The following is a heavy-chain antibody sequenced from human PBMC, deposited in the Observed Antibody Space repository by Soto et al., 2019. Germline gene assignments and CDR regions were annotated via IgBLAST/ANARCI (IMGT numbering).Heavy chain of an antibody. D-gene: IGHD2-2*02. CDR3: ARYCSSISCYTAGMDV. J-gene: IGHJ6*02. CDR1: GFSLSTSGVG. V-gene: IGHV2-5*02. Sequence: GSGPTLVNPTPTLTPTCTFSGFSLSTSGVGVGWIRQPPGKALEWLALIYWDDDKRYSPSLKSRLTITKDTSKNQVVLTLTNMDPVDTATYYCARYCSSISCYTAGMDVWGLGTTVTVS. CDR2: IYWDDDK.